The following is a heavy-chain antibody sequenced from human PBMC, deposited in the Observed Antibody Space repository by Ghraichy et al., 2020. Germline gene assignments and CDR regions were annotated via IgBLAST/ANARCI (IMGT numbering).Heavy chain of an antibody. Sequence: GGSLRLSCAASGFTLSNYWMSWVRQAPGKGLEWVANIKQDGSQMKYVDSVKGRFTISRDNANNLLYLQMNSLRAEDTAVYYCTRRFRSNAYCSDCWGQGTLVTVSS. CDR2: IKQDGSQM. CDR1: GFTLSNYW. J-gene: IGHJ4*02. CDR3: TRRFRSNAYCSDC. V-gene: IGHV3-7*01. D-gene: IGHD3-16*01.